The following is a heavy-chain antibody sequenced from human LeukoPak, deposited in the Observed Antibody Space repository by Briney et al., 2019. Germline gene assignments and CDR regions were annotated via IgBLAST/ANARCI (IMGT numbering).Heavy chain of an antibody. CDR3: ARDFSNFSYGTWFDP. Sequence: ASVKVSCKASGYTFTRYGITWVRQAPGQGLEWMGWISTYNGKTNYAQKVQDRVTMTTDTSTSTVYMELRSLRSDDTALYYCARDFSNFSYGTWFDPWGQGPLVTVSS. CDR2: ISTYNGKT. D-gene: IGHD1-1*01. J-gene: IGHJ5*02. V-gene: IGHV1-18*01. CDR1: GYTFTRYG.